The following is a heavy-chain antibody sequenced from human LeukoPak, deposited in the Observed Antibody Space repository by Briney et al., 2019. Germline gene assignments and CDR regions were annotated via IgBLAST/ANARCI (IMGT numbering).Heavy chain of an antibody. Sequence: SETLSLTCTVSGASISNYFWSWIRQPPGKGLDWIGYIYHSRTTGYNPSLKGRVTISVDTSKNQLSLTLSSVTAADTAVYYCARPRDYGGWFDPWGQGTLVTASS. CDR1: GASISNYF. CDR3: ARPRDYGGWFDP. J-gene: IGHJ5*02. V-gene: IGHV4-59*01. D-gene: IGHD4-23*01. CDR2: IYHSRTT.